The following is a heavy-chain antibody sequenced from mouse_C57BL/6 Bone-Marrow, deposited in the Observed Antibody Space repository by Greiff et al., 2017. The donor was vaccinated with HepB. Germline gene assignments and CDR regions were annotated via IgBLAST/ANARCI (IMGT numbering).Heavy chain of an antibody. CDR3: ASRRNFDY. J-gene: IGHJ2*01. CDR1: GYTFTSYW. CDR2: IDPSDSYT. V-gene: IGHV1-50*01. Sequence: QVQLQQSGAELVKPGASVKLSCKASGYTFTSYWMQWVKQRPGQGLEWIGEIDPSDSYTNYNQKFKGKATLTVDTSSSTAYMQLSSLTSEDSAVYYCASRRNFDYWGQGTTLTVSS.